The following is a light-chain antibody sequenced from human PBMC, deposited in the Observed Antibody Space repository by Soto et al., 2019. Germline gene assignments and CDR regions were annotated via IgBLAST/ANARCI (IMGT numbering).Light chain of an antibody. CDR2: DVS. CDR1: SSDVGDYNY. CDR3: SSYTSSSTVV. J-gene: IGLJ2*01. V-gene: IGLV2-14*01. Sequence: QSALTQPASVSGSPGQSITISCTGTSSDVGDYNYVSWYQQHSGKAPKLMIFDVSNRPSSVSNRFSGSKSGNTASLTISGLQAEDEADYYCSSYTSSSTVVFGGGTKVTVL.